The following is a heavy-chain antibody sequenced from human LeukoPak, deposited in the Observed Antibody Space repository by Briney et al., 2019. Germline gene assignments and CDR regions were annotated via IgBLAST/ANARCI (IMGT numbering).Heavy chain of an antibody. Sequence: SETLSLTCTVSGGSISTNPYYWGWIRQPPGKGLEWIGSMHYTGSTYYNPSLKSRVTISVDTSKNQFSLKLSSVTAADTAVYYCARVAFWSGYILDYWGQGTLVTVSS. CDR3: ARVAFWSGYILDY. V-gene: IGHV4-39*07. CDR1: GGSISTNPYY. CDR2: MHYTGST. D-gene: IGHD3-3*01. J-gene: IGHJ4*02.